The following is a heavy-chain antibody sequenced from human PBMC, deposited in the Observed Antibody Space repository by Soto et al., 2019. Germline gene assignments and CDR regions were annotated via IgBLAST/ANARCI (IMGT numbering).Heavy chain of an antibody. CDR2: NSAYNGNT. D-gene: IGHD6-19*01. V-gene: IGHV1-18*01. CDR3: ARDRGVAPPVAGNTHYYYYMDV. J-gene: IGHJ6*03. CDR1: GYSFTNYG. Sequence: HDQLVQSGGEVKKPGASVKVSCKASGYSFTNYGITWVRQAPGQGCEWMGWNSAYNGNTNYAQKFQGRVTMTTDASTSTAYVELRSLRSDDTAVYYCARDRGVAPPVAGNTHYYYYMDVWGKGTTVTVSS.